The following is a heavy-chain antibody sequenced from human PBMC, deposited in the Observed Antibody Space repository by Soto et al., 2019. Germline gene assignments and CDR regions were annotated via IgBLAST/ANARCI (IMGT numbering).Heavy chain of an antibody. Sequence: SETLSLTCTVSGGSISSSSYYWGWIRQPPGKGLEWIGSIYYSGSTYYNPSLKSRVTISVDTSKNQFSLKLSSVTAADTAVYYCARHWPPRRDGFIDYWGQGTLVTVSS. J-gene: IGHJ4*02. V-gene: IGHV4-39*01. CDR1: GGSISSSSYY. D-gene: IGHD5-12*01. CDR2: IYYSGST. CDR3: ARHWPPRRDGFIDY.